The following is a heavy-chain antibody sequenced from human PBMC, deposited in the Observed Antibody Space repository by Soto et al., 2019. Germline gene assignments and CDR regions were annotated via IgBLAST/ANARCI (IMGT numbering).Heavy chain of an antibody. Sequence: GGALRLSCAASGFPFSSYNMNWGRPAPGEGVGWVSSISSSSSYIYYADSVKGRFTISRDNAKNSLYLQMNSLRAEDTAVYYCARDVTSSTYYYLSPGGFDPWGQGTLVTVSS. D-gene: IGHD3-22*01. CDR1: GFPFSSYN. CDR2: ISSSSSYI. V-gene: IGHV3-21*01. CDR3: ARDVTSSTYYYLSPGGFDP. J-gene: IGHJ5*02.